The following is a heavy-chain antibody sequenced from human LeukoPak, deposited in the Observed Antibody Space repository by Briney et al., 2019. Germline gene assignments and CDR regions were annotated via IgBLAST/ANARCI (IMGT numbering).Heavy chain of an antibody. CDR1: GFTFNNFA. Sequence: GGSLRLSCAASGFTFNNFAMNWVRQVQGQGLDWVSAISTSGSSTYYADSVKGRFTISRDNSKNMLFLHMNSLKAEDTAVYYCANFVDSRGQDYWGQGTLVTVSS. CDR3: ANFVDSRGQDY. J-gene: IGHJ4*02. CDR2: ISTSGSST. D-gene: IGHD3-22*01. V-gene: IGHV3-23*01.